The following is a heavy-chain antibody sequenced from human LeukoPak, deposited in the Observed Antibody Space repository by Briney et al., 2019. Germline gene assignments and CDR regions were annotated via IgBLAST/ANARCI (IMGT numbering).Heavy chain of an antibody. CDR2: INHSGST. Sequence: SETLSLTCAVYGGSFSGYYWSWIRQPPGKGLEWIGEINHSGSTNYNPSLKSRVTISVDTSKNQFSLKLSSVTAADTAVYYCARAERAVAGLDHPYYYYGMDVWGQGTTVTVSS. J-gene: IGHJ6*02. V-gene: IGHV4-34*01. CDR1: GGSFSGYY. CDR3: ARAERAVAGLDHPYYYYGMDV. D-gene: IGHD6-19*01.